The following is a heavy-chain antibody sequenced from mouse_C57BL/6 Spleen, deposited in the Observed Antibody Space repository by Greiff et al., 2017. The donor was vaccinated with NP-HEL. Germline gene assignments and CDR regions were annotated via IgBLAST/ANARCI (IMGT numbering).Heavy chain of an antibody. CDR2: IDPSDSYT. V-gene: IGHV1-69*01. CDR3: ARGDYYGSSYYWYFDV. J-gene: IGHJ1*03. Sequence: QVQLQQSGAELVMPGASVKLSCKSSGYTFTSYWMHWVKQRPGQGLEWIGEIDPSDSYTNYNQKFKGKSTLTVDKSSSTAYMQLSSLTSEDSAVYYCARGDYYGSSYYWYFDVWGTGTTVTVSS. CDR1: GYTFTSYW. D-gene: IGHD1-1*01.